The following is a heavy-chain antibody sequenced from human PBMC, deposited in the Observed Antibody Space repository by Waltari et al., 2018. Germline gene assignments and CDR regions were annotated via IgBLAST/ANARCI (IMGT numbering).Heavy chain of an antibody. CDR3: ARRSAVAGYDY. J-gene: IGHJ4*02. V-gene: IGHV4-59*01. CDR1: GGSISSSY. D-gene: IGHD6-19*01. Sequence: QVQLQESGPGLVTPSETLSLTCTVPGGSISSSYWSWIRQPPGKGLAWIGYIYYSGSTNYNPSLKSRVTISVDTSKNQFSLKLSSVTAADTAVYYCARRSAVAGYDYWGQGTLVTVSS. CDR2: IYYSGST.